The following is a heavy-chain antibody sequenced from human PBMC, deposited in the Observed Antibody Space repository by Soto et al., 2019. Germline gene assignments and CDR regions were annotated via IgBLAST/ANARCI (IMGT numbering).Heavy chain of an antibody. V-gene: IGHV4-61*01. D-gene: IGHD7-27*01. CDR3: ARIGWGGYS. Sequence: SETLSLTCSVSGGSVRTGSYHWSWIRQPPGKGLEWIGFIPNNGSPDYNPSLKSRVVVSIDRSKNQFSLKVNSVTAADTAVYFCARIGWGGYSWGQGTLVTVSS. CDR2: IPNNGSP. CDR1: GGSVRTGSYH. J-gene: IGHJ4*02.